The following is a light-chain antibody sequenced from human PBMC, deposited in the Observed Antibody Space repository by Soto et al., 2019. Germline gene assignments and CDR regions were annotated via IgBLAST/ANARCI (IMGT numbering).Light chain of an antibody. CDR3: SSYTTTSTPYV. CDR1: SSDVSGYNY. J-gene: IGLJ1*01. Sequence: QSVLTQPASVSGSPGQSITISCTGTSSDVSGYNYVSWYQQHPGKAPKLMIYEVTKRPSGVSDRFSGSKSGNTASLTISGLQAEDEADYYCSSYTTTSTPYVFGTGTKVTVL. CDR2: EVT. V-gene: IGLV2-14*01.